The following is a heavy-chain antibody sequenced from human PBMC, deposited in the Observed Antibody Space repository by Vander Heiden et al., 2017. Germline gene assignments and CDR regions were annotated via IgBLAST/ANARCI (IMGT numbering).Heavy chain of an antibody. CDR3: ARGFLTGNFDY. D-gene: IGHD3-16*01. CDR2: INSDGSST. J-gene: IGHJ4*02. V-gene: IGHV3-74*01. CDR1: GFNFSSYR. Sequence: EVQLVEFGGGLVQPGGSLRLSCAASGFNFSSYRMLWVRQAPGKGLVWVSRINSDGSSTSYADSVKGRFTISRDNAKNTLYLQMNSLRAEDTAVYYCARGFLTGNFDYWGQGTLVTVSS.